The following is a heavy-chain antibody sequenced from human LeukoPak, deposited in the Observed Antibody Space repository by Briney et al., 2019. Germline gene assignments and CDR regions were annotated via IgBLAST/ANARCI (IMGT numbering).Heavy chain of an antibody. CDR2: IYYSGNT. J-gene: IGHJ5*02. Sequence: PSETLSLTCTVSGVSISSSNSYWGWIRQPPGKGLEWIGSIYYSGNTYYNPSLKSRVTISVDTSKNQFSLKLSSVTAADTAVYYCARGRRSGWYSMGNWFDPWGQGTLVTVSS. CDR3: ARGRRSGWYSMGNWFDP. V-gene: IGHV4-39*07. CDR1: GVSISSSNSY. D-gene: IGHD6-19*01.